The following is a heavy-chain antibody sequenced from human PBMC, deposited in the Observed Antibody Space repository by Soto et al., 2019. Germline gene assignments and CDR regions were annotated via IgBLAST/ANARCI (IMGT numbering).Heavy chain of an antibody. CDR3: ATGAMVRGVIIPYYMDV. Sequence: SETLSLTCAVYGGSFSGYYWSWIRQPPGKGLEWIGYIYYSGSTYYNPSLKSRVTISVDTSKNQFSLKLSSVTAADTAVYYCATGAMVRGVIIPYYMDVWGKGTTVTVSS. V-gene: IGHV4-34*09. CDR1: GGSFSGYY. CDR2: IYYSGST. J-gene: IGHJ6*03. D-gene: IGHD3-10*01.